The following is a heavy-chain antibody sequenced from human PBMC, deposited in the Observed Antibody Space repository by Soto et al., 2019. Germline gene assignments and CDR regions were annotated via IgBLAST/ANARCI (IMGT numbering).Heavy chain of an antibody. J-gene: IGHJ6*02. CDR2: IVVGSGNT. CDR3: AAHSLRYGPGGHYGMDV. V-gene: IGHV1-58*02. Sequence: ASVKVSCKASGFTFTSSAMQWVRQARGQRLEWIGWIVVGSGNTNYAQKFQERVTITRDMSTSTAYMELSSLRSEDTAVYYCAAHSLRYGPGGHYGMDVWGQGTKVTVSS. CDR1: GFTFTSSA. D-gene: IGHD3-16*01.